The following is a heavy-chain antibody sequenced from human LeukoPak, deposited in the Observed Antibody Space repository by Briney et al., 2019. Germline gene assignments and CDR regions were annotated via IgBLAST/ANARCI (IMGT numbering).Heavy chain of an antibody. CDR1: GFTFSSYS. CDR2: ISSSSTTI. Sequence: HSGGSLRLSCAASGFTFSSYSMNWVRQAPGKGLEWVSYISSSSTTIYYADSVKGRFTISRDNANNSLFLQMNSLRAEDTAAYYCARDRDWRINDFWSGYSDAFDIWGQGTMVTVSS. CDR3: ARDRDWRINDFWSGYSDAFDI. J-gene: IGHJ3*02. D-gene: IGHD3-3*01. V-gene: IGHV3-48*01.